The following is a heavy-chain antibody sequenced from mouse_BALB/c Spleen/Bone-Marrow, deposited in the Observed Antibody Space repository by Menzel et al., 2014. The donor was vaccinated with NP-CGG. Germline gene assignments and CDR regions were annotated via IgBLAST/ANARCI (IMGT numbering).Heavy chain of an antibody. CDR2: ISSGSITI. CDR1: GFTFSSFG. J-gene: IGHJ2*01. CDR3: VRSGSSSGYFDY. D-gene: IGHD1-1*01. V-gene: IGHV5-17*02. Sequence: EVQVVESGGGLVQPGGSRKLSCAASGFTFSSFGMHWVRQAPEKGLEWVAYISSGSITIYYGDAVMGRFTISRDNPKNTLFLQMTSLRSEDTATYYCVRSGSSSGYFDYWGQGTTLTVSS.